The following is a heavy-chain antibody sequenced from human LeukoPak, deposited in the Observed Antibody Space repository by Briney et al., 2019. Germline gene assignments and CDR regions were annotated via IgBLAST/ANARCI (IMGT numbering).Heavy chain of an antibody. D-gene: IGHD1-26*01. CDR1: GGTFSSYA. J-gene: IGHJ1*01. CDR2: ISAYNGNT. Sequence: GASVKVSCKASGGTFSSYAISWVRQAPGQGLEWMGWISAYNGNTNYAQKLQGRVTMTTDTSTSTAYMELRSLRSDDTAVYYCARGGGIVGADWPEYFQHWGQGTLVTVSS. CDR3: ARGGGIVGADWPEYFQH. V-gene: IGHV1-18*01.